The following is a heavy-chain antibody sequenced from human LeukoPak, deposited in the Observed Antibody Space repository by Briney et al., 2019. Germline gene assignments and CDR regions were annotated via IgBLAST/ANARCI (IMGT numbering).Heavy chain of an antibody. CDR1: GFTFTTSA. Sequence: PGGSLRLSCAASGFTFTTSAMTWVRQAPGKGLEWVSSISSSSSYIYYADSVKGRFTISRDNAKNSLYLQMNSLRAEDTAVYYCARDAREWQLHPYDYWGQGTLVTVSS. J-gene: IGHJ4*02. CDR2: ISSSSSYI. D-gene: IGHD6-6*01. CDR3: ARDAREWQLHPYDY. V-gene: IGHV3-21*01.